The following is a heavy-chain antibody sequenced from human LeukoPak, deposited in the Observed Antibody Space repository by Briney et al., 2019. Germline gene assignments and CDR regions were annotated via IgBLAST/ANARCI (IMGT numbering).Heavy chain of an antibody. D-gene: IGHD3-10*01. CDR2: ISPTNGDT. Sequence: GASVKVSCKPSVYTFTDSYIHWVRQAPGVGLQWMGWISPTNGDTKYAEDFQDRVTMTRDTSISTAYMELTGLTPDDTAVYYCVRSPIGASAYWGRGTLVTVSS. CDR1: VYTFTDSY. V-gene: IGHV1-2*02. J-gene: IGHJ4*02. CDR3: VRSPIGASAY.